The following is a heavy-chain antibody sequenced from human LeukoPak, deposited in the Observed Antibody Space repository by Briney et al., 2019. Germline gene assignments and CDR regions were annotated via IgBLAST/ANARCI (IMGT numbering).Heavy chain of an antibody. Sequence: GGSLRLSCAASGFTFSNAWMSWVRQAPGEGLEWVSYITRSGDTIYYADSVKGRFTISRDNAKNSLYLQMNSLRAEDTAVYYCARDQPSSWYYFDYWGQGTLVTVSS. CDR3: ARDQPSSWYYFDY. CDR1: GFTFSNAW. J-gene: IGHJ4*02. V-gene: IGHV3-11*04. CDR2: ITRSGDTI. D-gene: IGHD6-13*01.